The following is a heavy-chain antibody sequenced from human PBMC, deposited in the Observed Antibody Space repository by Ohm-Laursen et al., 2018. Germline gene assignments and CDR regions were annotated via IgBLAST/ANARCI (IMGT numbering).Heavy chain of an antibody. CDR2: ISGSGGST. J-gene: IGHJ4*02. D-gene: IGHD3-22*01. CDR1: GFTFSSYA. CDR3: AKDLSFQYYYDSSGYQLSFDY. V-gene: IGHV3-23*01. Sequence: SLRLSCSASGFTFSSYAMSWVRQAPGKGLEWVSTISGSGGSTYYADSVKGRFTISRDNSKNTLYLQMNSLRAEDTAVYYCAKDLSFQYYYDSSGYQLSFDYWGQGTLVTVSS.